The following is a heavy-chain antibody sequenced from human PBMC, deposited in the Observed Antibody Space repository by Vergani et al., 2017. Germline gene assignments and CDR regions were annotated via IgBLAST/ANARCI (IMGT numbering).Heavy chain of an antibody. Sequence: EVQLLESGGGLVQPGGSRRLSCAGAGFTFDTYTMAYVRQAPGKGLEWVATISSGGGDIFYADSVKGRFTISRDNSKNTLFLQMNSLKDEDTAVYYCAKDLRYGALNGRVYWGQGTLVTVSS. D-gene: IGHD4-17*01. CDR1: GFTFDTYT. V-gene: IGHV3-23*01. CDR2: ISSGGGDI. J-gene: IGHJ4*02. CDR3: AKDLRYGALNGRVY.